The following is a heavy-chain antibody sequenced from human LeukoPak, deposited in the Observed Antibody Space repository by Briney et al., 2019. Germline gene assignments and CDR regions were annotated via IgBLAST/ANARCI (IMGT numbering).Heavy chain of an antibody. CDR3: AKEDSWTYYRGADY. J-gene: IGHJ4*02. V-gene: IGHV3-23*01. CDR1: RFIFSSYA. CDR2: ITGTGTTA. D-gene: IGHD1-26*01. Sequence: PGGSLRLSCAASRFIFSSYAMSWVRQAPGQGLEFVSAITGTGTTAFYADSVKGRFTVSRDNSKNTLYLQMNSLRADDSAAYYCAKEDSWTYYRGADYWGQGTLVTVSS.